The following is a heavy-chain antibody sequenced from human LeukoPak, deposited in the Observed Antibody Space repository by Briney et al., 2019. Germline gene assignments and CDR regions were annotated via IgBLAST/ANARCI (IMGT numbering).Heavy chain of an antibody. CDR2: INHSGST. V-gene: IGHV4-34*01. CDR1: GGSFSGYY. J-gene: IGHJ4*02. Sequence: SETLSLTCGVYGGSFSGYYWNWIRQPPGKGLEWIGEINHSGSTNYNPPLKSRVTISVDTSKNQFSLRLSSVTAADTAVYSCARGELIFDCWGQGTLVTVSS. CDR3: ARGELIFDC. D-gene: IGHD1-26*01.